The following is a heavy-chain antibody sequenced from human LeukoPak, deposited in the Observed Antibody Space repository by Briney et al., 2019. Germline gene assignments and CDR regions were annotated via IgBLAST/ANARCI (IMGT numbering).Heavy chain of an antibody. J-gene: IGHJ4*02. Sequence: ASVKVSCKASGYTFTGYYMHWVRQAPGQGLEWMGWINPNSGGTNYAQKFQGRVTMTRDTSISTAYMELSRLRSDDTAVYYCARAPRGYCSGGSCFDYWGQGTLVTVSS. D-gene: IGHD2-15*01. CDR1: GYTFTGYY. V-gene: IGHV1-2*02. CDR2: INPNSGGT. CDR3: ARAPRGYCSGGSCFDY.